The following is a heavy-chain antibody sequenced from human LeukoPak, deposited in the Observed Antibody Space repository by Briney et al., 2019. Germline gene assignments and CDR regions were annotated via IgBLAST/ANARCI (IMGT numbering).Heavy chain of an antibody. CDR2: ISGSGGST. D-gene: IGHD5-18*01. Sequence: PSETLSLTCTVSGGSISSSSYYWGWIRQPPGKGLEWVSDISGSGGSTYYADSVKGRFTISRDNSKNTMYLQMNSLRAEDTAVYYCAKRIQSAMAMGCWGQGTLVTVSS. CDR3: AKRIQSAMAMGC. J-gene: IGHJ4*02. V-gene: IGHV3-23*01. CDR1: GGSISSSSYY.